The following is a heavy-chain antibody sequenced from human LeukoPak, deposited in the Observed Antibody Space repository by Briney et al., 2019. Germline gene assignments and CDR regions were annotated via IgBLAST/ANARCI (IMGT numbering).Heavy chain of an antibody. Sequence: ASVKVSCKASGYTFIGHYMHRVRQAPGQGLEWMGWSNPNSGGTNYAQKFQGRVTITADKSTSTAYMELSSLRSEDTAVYYCARAPGCSGGSCYPVAIFYYYYMDVWGKGTTVTVSS. D-gene: IGHD2-15*01. CDR1: GYTFIGHY. V-gene: IGHV1-2*02. J-gene: IGHJ6*03. CDR3: ARAPGCSGGSCYPVAIFYYYYMDV. CDR2: SNPNSGGT.